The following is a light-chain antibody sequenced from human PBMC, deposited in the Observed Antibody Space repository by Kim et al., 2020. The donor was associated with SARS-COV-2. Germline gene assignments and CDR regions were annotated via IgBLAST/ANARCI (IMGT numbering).Light chain of an antibody. J-gene: IGLJ2*01. CDR3: NSRDSSGPVV. Sequence: VALGQTVRITCQGDSLRSYYASWYQQKPGQAPVLVIYVKNNRPSGIPDRFSGSSSGNTASLTITGAQAEDEADYYCNSRDSSGPVVFGGGTKLTVL. CDR2: VKN. CDR1: SLRSYY. V-gene: IGLV3-19*01.